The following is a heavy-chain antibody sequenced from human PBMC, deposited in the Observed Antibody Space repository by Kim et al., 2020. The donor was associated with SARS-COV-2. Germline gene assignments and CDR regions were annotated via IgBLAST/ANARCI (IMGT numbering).Heavy chain of an antibody. Sequence: GGSLRLSCAASGFTFSDHYMDWVRQAPGKGLEWVGRTRNKANSYTTEYAASVKGRFTISRDDSKNSLYLQMNSLKTEDTAVYYCARASMVLLWFGELSRASGSHYYYYGMDVWGQGTTVTVSS. V-gene: IGHV3-72*01. CDR1: GFTFSDHY. CDR3: ARASMVLLWFGELSRASGSHYYYYGMDV. J-gene: IGHJ6*02. D-gene: IGHD3-10*01. CDR2: TRNKANSYTT.